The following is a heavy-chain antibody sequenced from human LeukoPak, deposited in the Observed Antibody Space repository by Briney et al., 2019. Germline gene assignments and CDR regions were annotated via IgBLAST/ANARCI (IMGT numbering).Heavy chain of an antibody. Sequence: SETLSLTCTVSGGSISTITYYWGWIRQPPGKGLEWVGHMYYRGNTFYNPSLKSRVTISVDTSKNQFSLKLRSVTAADTAVYYCARDYRLTQIQYWGQGTLVTVSS. V-gene: IGHV4-39*07. CDR1: GGSISTITYY. J-gene: IGHJ1*01. D-gene: IGHD1-26*01. CDR2: MYYRGNT. CDR3: ARDYRLTQIQY.